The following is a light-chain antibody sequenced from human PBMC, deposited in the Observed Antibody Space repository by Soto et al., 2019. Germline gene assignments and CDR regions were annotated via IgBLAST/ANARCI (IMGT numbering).Light chain of an antibody. CDR3: QQYNNYLGT. V-gene: IGKV1-5*03. CDR2: KAS. J-gene: IGKJ1*01. Sequence: DIQMTQSPSTLSASVGDRVTITCRASQNIYSWLAWYQQKPGKAPKLLIHKASVLQGGVPSRFSGSESGTEFTLTITSLQPDDFATYYCQQYNNYLGTFGQGTKVEIK. CDR1: QNIYSW.